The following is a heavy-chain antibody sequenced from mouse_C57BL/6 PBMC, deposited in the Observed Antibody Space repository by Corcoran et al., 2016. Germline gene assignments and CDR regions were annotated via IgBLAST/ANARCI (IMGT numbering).Heavy chain of an antibody. V-gene: IGHV1-26*01. CDR3: ARAALYYEFYFDV. Sequence: QMGQAGPGLVEPGASGKLSCKSSGYSCTDYYLTRVKQSHGKSLEWLGDIDPNNGGTSYNQKFRGKATLTGNQSSSTAYIELRSLTSEDSAVYYCARAALYYEFYFDVWGTGTTVPVSS. CDR2: IDPNNGGT. J-gene: IGHJ1*03. CDR1: GYSCTDYY. D-gene: IGHD2-4*01.